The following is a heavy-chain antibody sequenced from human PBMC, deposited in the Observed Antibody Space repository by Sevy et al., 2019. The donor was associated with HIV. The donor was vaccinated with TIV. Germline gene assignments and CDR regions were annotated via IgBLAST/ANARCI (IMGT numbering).Heavy chain of an antibody. CDR2: ISYDGSNK. J-gene: IGHJ4*02. CDR1: GFTFSSYA. V-gene: IGHV3-30-3*01. CDR3: ARGAPHKYYYDSSGYSGKGNFDY. D-gene: IGHD3-22*01. Sequence: GGSLRLSCAASGFTFSSYAMHWVRQAPGKGLEWVAVISYDGSNKYYADSVKGRFTISRDNSKNTLYLQMNSLRAEDTAVYYCARGAPHKYYYDSSGYSGKGNFDYWGQRTLVTVSS.